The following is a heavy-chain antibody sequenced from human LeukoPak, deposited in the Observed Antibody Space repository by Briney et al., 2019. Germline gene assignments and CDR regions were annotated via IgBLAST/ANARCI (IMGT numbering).Heavy chain of an antibody. CDR3: ARLWGVYGDLGVDY. D-gene: IGHD4-17*01. Sequence: ASVKVSCKVSGHTLSELSMHWVRQALGKGLEWMGGFDPEKYETIYTQNFTGRVSMTEDTSTNIAYMGLSSLRSEDTAVYYCARLWGVYGDLGVDYWGQGTLVTVSS. J-gene: IGHJ4*02. CDR2: FDPEKYET. V-gene: IGHV1-24*01. CDR1: GHTLSELS.